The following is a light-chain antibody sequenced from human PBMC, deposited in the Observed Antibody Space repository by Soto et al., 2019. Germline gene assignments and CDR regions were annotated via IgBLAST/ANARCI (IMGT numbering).Light chain of an antibody. CDR2: SNS. V-gene: IGLV1-47*02. CDR1: SSNIGSNY. CDR3: AAWDDSLSVHYV. Sequence: QSVLTQPPSASGTPGQRVTISCSGSSSNIGSNYVYWYQQLPGTAPKLLIYSNSQRPSGVPDRFSGSKSGTSASLAISGLRSEDEADYYCAAWDDSLSVHYVFGTGTKVTVL. J-gene: IGLJ1*01.